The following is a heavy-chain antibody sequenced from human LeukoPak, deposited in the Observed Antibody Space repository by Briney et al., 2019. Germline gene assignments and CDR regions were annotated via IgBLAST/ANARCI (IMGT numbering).Heavy chain of an antibody. Sequence: GGSLRLSCAASGFTLSSYGMHWVRQAPGKGLEWVAVIWYDGSNKYYADSVKGRFTISRDNSKNTLYLQMNSLRAEDTAVYYCAKELQAGWYYFDYWGQGTLVTVSS. D-gene: IGHD6-19*01. CDR2: IWYDGSNK. J-gene: IGHJ4*02. CDR3: AKELQAGWYYFDY. V-gene: IGHV3-33*06. CDR1: GFTLSSYG.